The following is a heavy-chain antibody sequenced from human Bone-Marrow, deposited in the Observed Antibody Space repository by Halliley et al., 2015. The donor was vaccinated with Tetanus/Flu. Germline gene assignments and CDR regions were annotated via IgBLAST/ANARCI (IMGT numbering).Heavy chain of an antibody. CDR3: TTDTASGRD. CDR2: IKTTSEGATT. D-gene: IGHD5-12*01. V-gene: IGHV3-15*01. Sequence: WVGRIKTTSEGATTDYSAPAKGRFTISRDDSKNTLYLQMNSLKTEDTALYYCTTDTASGRDWGQGTLVTVSS. J-gene: IGHJ4*02.